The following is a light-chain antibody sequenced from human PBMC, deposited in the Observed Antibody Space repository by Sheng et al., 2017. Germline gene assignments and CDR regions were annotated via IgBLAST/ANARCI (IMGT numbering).Light chain of an antibody. J-gene: IGKJ2*01. Sequence: DIQLTQSPSFLSASIGDRVTITCRASQGVSRYLAWFHQKPGEAPKLLIYETSTLQTGVPSRFSGSGSGTEFTLTISSLQPEDLATYYCQQLNIYPYTFGQGTKLEI. V-gene: IGKV1-9*01. CDR3: QQLNIYPYT. CDR2: ETS. CDR1: QGVSRY.